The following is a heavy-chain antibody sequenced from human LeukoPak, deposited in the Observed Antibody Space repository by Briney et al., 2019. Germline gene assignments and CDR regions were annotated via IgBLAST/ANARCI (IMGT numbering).Heavy chain of an antibody. Sequence: SGGSLRLSCAASGFTFSSYAMHWVRQAPGKGLEWVAVISYDGSNKYYADSVKGRFTISRDNSKNTLYLQMNSLRAEDTAVYYCARDRRDGSPRGLYYYYGMDVWGQGTTVTVSS. D-gene: IGHD1-26*01. CDR1: GFTFSSYA. CDR2: ISYDGSNK. V-gene: IGHV3-30*14. CDR3: ARDRRDGSPRGLYYYYGMDV. J-gene: IGHJ6*02.